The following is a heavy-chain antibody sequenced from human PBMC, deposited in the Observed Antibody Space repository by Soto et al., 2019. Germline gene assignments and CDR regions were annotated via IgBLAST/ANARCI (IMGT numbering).Heavy chain of an antibody. CDR2: IWYDGSNK. Sequence: QVQLVESGGGVVQPGRSLRLSCAASGFTFSSYGMHWVRQAPGKGLEWVAVIWYDGSNKYYADSVKGRFTISRDNSKNTLYLQMNSLRAEDTAVYYCARDRKYSSSHYYFDYWGQGTLVTVSS. D-gene: IGHD6-6*01. CDR3: ARDRKYSSSHYYFDY. V-gene: IGHV3-33*01. J-gene: IGHJ4*02. CDR1: GFTFSSYG.